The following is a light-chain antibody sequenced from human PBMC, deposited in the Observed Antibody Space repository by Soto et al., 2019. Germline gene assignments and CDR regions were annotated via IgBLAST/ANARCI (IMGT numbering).Light chain of an antibody. CDR2: EVS. Sequence: QSVLTQPASVSGSPGQSITISCTGTSSDIGGYKHVSWYQQHPGKPPKLMIYEVSNRPSGVSNRFSGSKSGNTASLTISGLQAEDEADYYCSSYTTSSTQVFGTGTKLTVL. V-gene: IGLV2-14*01. CDR1: SSDIGGYKH. CDR3: SSYTTSSTQV. J-gene: IGLJ1*01.